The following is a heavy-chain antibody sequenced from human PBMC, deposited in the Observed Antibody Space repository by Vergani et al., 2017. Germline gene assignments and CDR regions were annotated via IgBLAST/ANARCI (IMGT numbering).Heavy chain of an antibody. V-gene: IGHV3-21*01. CDR1: GFTFSSYS. CDR2: ISSSSSYK. J-gene: IGHJ6*02. Sequence: EVQLVESGGGLVKPGGSLRLSCAASGFTFSSYSMNWVRQAPGKGLEWVSSISSSSSYKYYADSVKGRFTISRDNAKNSLYLQMNSLRAEDTAVYDCARDRQVAVELRPYYGMDVWGQGTTVTVSS. CDR3: ARDRQVAVELRPYYGMDV. D-gene: IGHD1-7*01.